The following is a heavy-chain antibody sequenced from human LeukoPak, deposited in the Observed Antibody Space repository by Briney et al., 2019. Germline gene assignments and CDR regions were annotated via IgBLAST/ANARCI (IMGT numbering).Heavy chain of an antibody. CDR1: GGTFGSYA. CDR2: IIPIFGTA. CDR3: AREGASGWYWAFDH. D-gene: IGHD6-19*01. V-gene: IGHV1-69*05. Sequence: GASVKVSCKASGGTFGSYAISWVRQAPGQGLEWMGGIIPIFGTANYAQKFQGRVTITTDESTSTAYMELSSLRSEDTAVYYCAREGASGWYWAFDHWGQGTLVTVSS. J-gene: IGHJ4*02.